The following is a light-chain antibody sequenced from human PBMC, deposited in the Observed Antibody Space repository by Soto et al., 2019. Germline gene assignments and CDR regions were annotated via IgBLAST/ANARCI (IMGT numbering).Light chain of an antibody. Sequence: EIVLTQSPDALSLSPGERVSLSCTASRPVVRQYIAWYHQKPGKAPRLLMLDAVSRATGIPDRFSGSDSASGTDFTLFISILEPEDCGVFYCQQNGRSPTFGPGTKVEVK. CDR3: QQNGRSPT. CDR1: RPVVRQY. J-gene: IGKJ3*01. V-gene: IGKV3-20*01. CDR2: DAV.